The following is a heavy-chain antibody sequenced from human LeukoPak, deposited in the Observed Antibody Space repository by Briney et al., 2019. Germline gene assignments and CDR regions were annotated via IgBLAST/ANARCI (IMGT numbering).Heavy chain of an antibody. CDR1: GFTVSSNY. Sequence: GSLRLSCAASGFTVSSNYMSWVRQAPGKGLEWVSVIYSGGSTYYADSVKGRFTISRDNSKNTLYLQMNSPRAEDTAVYYCARKNYDILTGYYKGSYYYYYMDVWGKGTTVTVSS. J-gene: IGHJ6*03. D-gene: IGHD3-9*01. CDR2: IYSGGST. V-gene: IGHV3-66*02. CDR3: ARKNYDILTGYYKGSYYYYYMDV.